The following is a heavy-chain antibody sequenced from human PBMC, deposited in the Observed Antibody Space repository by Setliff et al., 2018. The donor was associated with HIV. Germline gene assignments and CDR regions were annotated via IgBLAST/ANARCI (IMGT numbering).Heavy chain of an antibody. D-gene: IGHD3-3*01. CDR2: IHSSGST. Sequence: PSETLSLTCSVSSGSVSGYYWGWIRQPPGKKLEWIGYIHSSGSTIYSASLKSRVSISVDTSKNQVSLRLSSVTAADTAVYYCARRRSGPQGWLLSNWFDAWGQGTLVTVSS. CDR3: ARRRSGPQGWLLSNWFDA. CDR1: SGSVSGYY. J-gene: IGHJ5*02. V-gene: IGHV4-59*08.